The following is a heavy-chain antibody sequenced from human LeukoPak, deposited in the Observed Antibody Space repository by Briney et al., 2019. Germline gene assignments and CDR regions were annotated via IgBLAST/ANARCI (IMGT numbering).Heavy chain of an antibody. D-gene: IGHD6-25*01. J-gene: IGHJ4*02. CDR1: GFTFSTHA. Sequence: GGSLRLSCAASGFTFSTHAMHWVRQAPGKGLEYVSGISSNGGSTYYANSVKGRFTISRDSSKNTLSLQMNSLRAEDTAVYYCAPDLRGSASSLDDWGQGTLVTVSS. CDR3: APDLRGSASSLDD. V-gene: IGHV3-64*01. CDR2: ISSNGGST.